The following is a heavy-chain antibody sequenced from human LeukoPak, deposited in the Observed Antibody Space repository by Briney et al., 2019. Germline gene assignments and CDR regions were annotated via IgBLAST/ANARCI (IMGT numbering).Heavy chain of an antibody. Sequence: SETLSLTCTVSGGSVSSGSYYWSWIRQPPGKGLEWIGYIYYSGSTNYNPSLKSRVTISVDTSKNQFSLELSSVTAADTAVYYCARDRYIGYYYYGMDVWGQGTTVTVSS. J-gene: IGHJ6*02. CDR1: GGSVSSGSYY. V-gene: IGHV4-61*01. CDR3: ARDRYIGYYYYGMDV. CDR2: IYYSGST. D-gene: IGHD5-18*01.